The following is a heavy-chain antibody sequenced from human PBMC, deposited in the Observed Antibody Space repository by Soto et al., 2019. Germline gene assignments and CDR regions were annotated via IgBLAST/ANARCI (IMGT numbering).Heavy chain of an antibody. Sequence: GGSLRLSCGASGFPFNTHGMAWVRQAPGKCLEWVSGISGGGDRTQYADGVKGRFTISRDNSKNTVDLQMTSLRAEDTATYYCAKTATYDYVWGDYRYFFDHWGQGXVVTVSS. D-gene: IGHD3-16*02. J-gene: IGHJ4*02. CDR1: GFPFNTHG. CDR3: AKTATYDYVWGDYRYFFDH. CDR2: ISGGGDRT. V-gene: IGHV3-23*01.